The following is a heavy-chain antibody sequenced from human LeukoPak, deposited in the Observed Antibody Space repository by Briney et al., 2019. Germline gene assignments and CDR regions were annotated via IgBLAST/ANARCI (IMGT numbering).Heavy chain of an antibody. J-gene: IGHJ6*04. CDR1: GFTFSSYG. CDR2: ISYDGSNK. CDR3: AKDDDDGSGSYWVYYYYGMDV. D-gene: IGHD3-10*01. V-gene: IGHV3-30*18. Sequence: GRSLRLSCATSGFTFSSYGMHWVRQAPGKGLEWVAVISYDGSNKYYADSVKGRFTISRDNSKNTLYLQMNSLRAEDTALYYCAKDDDDGSGSYWVYYYYGMDVWGKGTTVTVSS.